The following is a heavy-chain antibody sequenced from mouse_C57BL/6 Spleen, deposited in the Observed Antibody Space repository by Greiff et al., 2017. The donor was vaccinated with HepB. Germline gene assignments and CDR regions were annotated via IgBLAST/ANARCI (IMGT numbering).Heavy chain of an antibody. V-gene: IGHV1-69*01. CDR1: GYTFTSYW. CDR2: IDPSDSYT. Sequence: VQLQQSGAELVMPGASVKLSCKASGYTFTSYWMHWVKQRPGQGLEWIGEIDPSDSYTNYNQKFKGKSTLTVDKSSSTAYMQLSSLTSEDSAVYYCARSHDFDYWGQGTTLTVSS. J-gene: IGHJ2*01. D-gene: IGHD2-3*01. CDR3: ARSHDFDY.